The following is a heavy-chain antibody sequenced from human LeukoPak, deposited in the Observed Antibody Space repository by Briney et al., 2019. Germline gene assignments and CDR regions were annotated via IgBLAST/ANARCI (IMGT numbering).Heavy chain of an antibody. J-gene: IGHJ4*02. D-gene: IGHD2-2*01. CDR3: AKDNPIEEVPGLGPGQ. Sequence: GSLRLSCAASGFTFSTSGIHWVRQAPGKGLEWVAFIRYDGSTKLYADSVKGRFTISRDNSKNTLWLQMNSVRTEDTAVYYCAKDNPIEEVPGLGPGQWGQGTLVTVSS. CDR1: GFTFSTSG. V-gene: IGHV3-30*02. CDR2: IRYDGSTK.